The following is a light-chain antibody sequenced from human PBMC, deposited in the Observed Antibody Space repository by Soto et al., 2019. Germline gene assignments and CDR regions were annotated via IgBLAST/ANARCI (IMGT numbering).Light chain of an antibody. CDR1: NIGSQG. J-gene: IGLJ2*01. CDR2: DNS. CDR3: QLWDISSDHLGV. Sequence: SYELTKPPSVSVAPGKTARITCGGNNIGSQGVHWYQQKPGQAPVVVIYDNSDRPSGIPERFSGSNSGNTATLTISRVEAGDEADYYCQLWDISSDHLGVFGGGTKVTVL. V-gene: IGLV3-21*04.